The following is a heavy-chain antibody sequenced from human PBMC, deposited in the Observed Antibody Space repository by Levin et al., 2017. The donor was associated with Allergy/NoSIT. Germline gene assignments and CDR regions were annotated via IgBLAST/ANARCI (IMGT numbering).Heavy chain of an antibody. J-gene: IGHJ3*01. CDR2: MRGSGKYI. V-gene: IGHV3-48*03. CDR3: TRERKATGGDASDL. Sequence: GESLKISCVASGFTFSSYEMNWVRQAPGKGLEWVAHMRGSGKYIYYAESLKGRFTISRDNAKNSLYLQMNSLGVEDTAVYYCTRERKATGGDASDLWGQGTMVTVPS. CDR1: GFTFSSYE.